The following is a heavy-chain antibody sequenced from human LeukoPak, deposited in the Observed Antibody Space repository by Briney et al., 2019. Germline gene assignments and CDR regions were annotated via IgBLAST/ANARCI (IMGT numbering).Heavy chain of an antibody. Sequence: QTGGSLRLSCTASGFIFSSYWMTWVRQAPGKGLERVANIRQDGSEKNFVDSVKGRFTISRDNAKNSLYLQMNTLTAEDTAVYYCARDPIDYWGQGTLVTVTS. CDR1: GFIFSSYW. CDR2: IRQDGSEK. CDR3: ARDPIDY. V-gene: IGHV3-7*01. J-gene: IGHJ4*02.